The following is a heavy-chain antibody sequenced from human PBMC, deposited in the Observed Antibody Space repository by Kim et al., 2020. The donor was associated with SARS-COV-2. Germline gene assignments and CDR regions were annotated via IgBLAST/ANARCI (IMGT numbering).Heavy chain of an antibody. Sequence: YPPSLQSRVTISVDTSKNQFSLKLSSATAADTAVYYCARGGKYRFAFDIWGQGTMVTVSS. J-gene: IGHJ3*02. D-gene: IGHD3-16*02. CDR3: ARGGKYRFAFDI. V-gene: IGHV4-34*13.